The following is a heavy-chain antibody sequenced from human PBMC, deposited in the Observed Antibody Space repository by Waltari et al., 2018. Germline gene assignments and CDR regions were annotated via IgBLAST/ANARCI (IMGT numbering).Heavy chain of an antibody. CDR1: GFTFSSYG. D-gene: IGHD6-13*01. V-gene: IGHV3-30*03. CDR3: ATTRDSSSCDY. CDR2: ISYDGSNK. Sequence: QVQLVESGGGVVQPGRSLRLSCAASGFTFSSYGMHWVRQAPGKGLEWVAGISYDGSNKYYADSVKGRFTISRDNAKNSLYLQMNSLRAEDTAVYYCATTRDSSSCDYWGQGTLVTVSS. J-gene: IGHJ4*02.